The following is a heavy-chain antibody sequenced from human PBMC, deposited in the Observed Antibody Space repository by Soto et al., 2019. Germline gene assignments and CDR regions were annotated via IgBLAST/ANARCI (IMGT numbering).Heavy chain of an antibody. CDR3: SRHPGYCRGGGCRQFDN. CDR2: IYYSGST. Sequence: SETLSLTCTVSGGSISSSSHYWGCVRQPPGKGLEWIGSIYYSGSTYYNPPLKSRITISVDTSKNQFSLKLSSVSAADTALYYWSRHPGYCRGGGCRQFDNWGHGTLVT. V-gene: IGHV4-39*01. D-gene: IGHD2-15*01. CDR1: GGSISSSSHY. J-gene: IGHJ4*01.